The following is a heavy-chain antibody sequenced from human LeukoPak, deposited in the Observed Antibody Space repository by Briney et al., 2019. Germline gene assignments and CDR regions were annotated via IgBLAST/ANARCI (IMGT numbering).Heavy chain of an antibody. D-gene: IGHD3-22*01. V-gene: IGHV4-34*09. CDR2: INHSGST. CDR3: ARGPGYFYDSSGYPDYYYGLDV. J-gene: IGHJ6*02. Sequence: PSETLSLTCAVYGGSFSGYYWSWIRQPPGKGLEWVGEINHSGSTNYNPSHKSRVTISLDTSKNQFSLKLSSVTAADTAVYYCARGPGYFYDSSGYPDYYYGLDVWGQGTTVTVSS. CDR1: GGSFSGYY.